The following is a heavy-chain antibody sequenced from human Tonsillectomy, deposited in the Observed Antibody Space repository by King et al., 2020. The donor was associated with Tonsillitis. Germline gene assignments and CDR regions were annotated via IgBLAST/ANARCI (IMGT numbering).Heavy chain of an antibody. CDR3: AHKPNPLLHRYFDP. CDR1: GFSLSTSGMG. V-gene: IGHV2-5*02. J-gene: IGHJ4*02. CDR2: IYWDDDK. Sequence: ITLKESGPTLVKPTQTLTLTCTFSGFSLSTSGMGVGWIRQPPGKALEWLALIYWDDDKRYSPSLKSRLNITKDTSKNQVVLTMTNMDPVDTATYYCAHKPNPLLHRYFDPWGQGTLVTVSS. D-gene: IGHD2-15*01.